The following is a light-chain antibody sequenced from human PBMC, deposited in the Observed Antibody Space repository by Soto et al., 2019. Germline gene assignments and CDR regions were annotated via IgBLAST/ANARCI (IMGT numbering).Light chain of an antibody. J-gene: IGLJ2*01. Sequence: QSVLTQPPSVSAAPGQKVAISCSGSSSNLGTYYVSWYQHLPGAAPKLLIYDNNERPSGIPDRFSGSKSGTSATLGITGLQTEDEADYHCGTWDSSLSAVVFGGGTKLTVL. CDR3: GTWDSSLSAVV. CDR1: SSNLGTYY. CDR2: DNN. V-gene: IGLV1-51*01.